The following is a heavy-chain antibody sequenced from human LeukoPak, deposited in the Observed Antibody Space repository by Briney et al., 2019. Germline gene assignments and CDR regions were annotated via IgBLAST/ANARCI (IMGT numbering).Heavy chain of an antibody. D-gene: IGHD5-18*01. V-gene: IGHV1-18*01. CDR2: IRVYNGHT. CDR1: GYTFTNYG. Sequence: ASVKVSCKASGYTFTNYGISWVRQAPGQGLEWMGWIRVYNGHTNYAQKFQGRVTMTTDTSTSTASMELRSLRSDDTAVYYCASLTYSYGADSYYYMDVWGKGTTVTVSS. J-gene: IGHJ6*03. CDR3: ASLTYSYGADSYYYMDV.